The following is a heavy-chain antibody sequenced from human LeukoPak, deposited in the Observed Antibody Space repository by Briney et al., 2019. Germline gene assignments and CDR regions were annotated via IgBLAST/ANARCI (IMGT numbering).Heavy chain of an antibody. J-gene: IGHJ5*02. CDR2: ISGGGGST. D-gene: IGHD1-1*01. CDR1: GFTFSSYG. CDR3: AKRFTTGTTTWFDP. V-gene: IGHV3-23*01. Sequence: GGSLRLSCAASGFTFSSYGMSWVRQAPGKGLEWVSAISGGGGSTYYADSVKGRFTISRDNSKNTLYLKMNSLRAEDTTVYYCAKRFTTGTTTWFDPWGQGTLVTVSS.